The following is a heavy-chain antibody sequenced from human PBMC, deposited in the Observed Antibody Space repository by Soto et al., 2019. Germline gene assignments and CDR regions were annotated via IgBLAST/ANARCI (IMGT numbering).Heavy chain of an antibody. J-gene: IGHJ4*02. CDR2: AYYTGDT. D-gene: IGHD3-16*01. CDR3: ARVDSSYVGFDS. Sequence: QVQLQESGPGLVKPSETLSLTCTVSSGSVSSGYHYWGWIRQTPGKGLEWIGYAYYTGDTNYNHSLKSRVTLSVDTSHSQFSLMLTSVTAADTAIYYCARVDSSYVGFDSLGQGTLVSVSS. V-gene: IGHV4-61*01. CDR1: SGSVSSGYHY.